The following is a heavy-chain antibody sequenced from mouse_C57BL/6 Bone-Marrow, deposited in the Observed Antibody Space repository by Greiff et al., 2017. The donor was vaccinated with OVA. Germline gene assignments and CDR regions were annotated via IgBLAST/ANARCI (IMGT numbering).Heavy chain of an antibody. CDR3: ANLLWLRREAWFAD. CDR1: GYTFTSYG. Sequence: QVQLKQSGAELARPGASVKLSCKASGYTFTSYGISWVKQRTGQGLEWIGEIYPRSGNTYYNEKFKGKATLTADKSSSTAYMELRSLTSEDSAVDFCANLLWLRREAWFADWGQGTLVTVSA. CDR2: IYPRSGNT. V-gene: IGHV1-81*01. J-gene: IGHJ3*01. D-gene: IGHD2-2*01.